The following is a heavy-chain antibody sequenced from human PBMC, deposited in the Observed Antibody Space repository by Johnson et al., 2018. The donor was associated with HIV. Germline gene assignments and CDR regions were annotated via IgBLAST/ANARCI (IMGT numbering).Heavy chain of an antibody. J-gene: IGHJ3*02. V-gene: IGHV3-66*02. Sequence: VQLVESGGGVVRPGGSLRLSCAASGFTFYDYGMSWVRQAPGKGLEWVSVIYSGGSTYYADSVKGRFTISRDNSKNTLYLQMNSLRAEDTAVYYCARDPANTGDTTWGAFDIWGQGTMVTVSS. CDR2: IYSGGST. CDR1: GFTFYDYG. CDR3: ARDPANTGDTTWGAFDI. D-gene: IGHD1-26*01.